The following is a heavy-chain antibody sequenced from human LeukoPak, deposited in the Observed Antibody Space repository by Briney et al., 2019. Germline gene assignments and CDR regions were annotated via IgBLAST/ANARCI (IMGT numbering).Heavy chain of an antibody. CDR2: ISPSSGAT. Sequence: ASVKVSCKTSGYTFTDYFMHWVRQAPGQGLEWMGWISPSSGATNYAQKFQGRVTMTRDTSISTAYMELSRLRSDDTAVYYCAREAGIAVAGYYNYWGQGTLVTVSS. J-gene: IGHJ4*02. CDR1: GYTFTDYF. CDR3: AREAGIAVAGYYNY. D-gene: IGHD6-19*01. V-gene: IGHV1-2*02.